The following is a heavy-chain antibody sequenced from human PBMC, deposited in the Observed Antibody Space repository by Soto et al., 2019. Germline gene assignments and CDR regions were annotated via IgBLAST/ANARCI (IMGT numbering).Heavy chain of an antibody. J-gene: IGHJ4*02. CDR1: GGTFSSYA. V-gene: IGHV1-69*13. CDR2: IIPIFGTA. Sequence: SVKVSCKAPGGTFSSYAISWVRQAPGQGLEWMGGIIPIFGTANYAQKFQGRVTITADESTSTAYMELSSLRSEDTAVYYCAREDNYDILTGYSPDHFDYWGQGTLVTVSS. CDR3: AREDNYDILTGYSPDHFDY. D-gene: IGHD3-9*01.